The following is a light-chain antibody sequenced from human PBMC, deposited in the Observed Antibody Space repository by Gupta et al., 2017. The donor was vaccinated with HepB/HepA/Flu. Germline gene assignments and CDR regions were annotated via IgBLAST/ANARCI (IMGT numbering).Light chain of an antibody. CDR1: SSDVGGYNF. CDR3: TSYTSSSTYV. V-gene: IGLV2-14*03. J-gene: IGLJ1*01. Sequence: QSALTPPASVSGSPGQSITISCTGISSDVGGYNFVSWYQQHPGKAPKLMIYDVTNRPSGVSNRFSGSKSGNTASLTISGLQAEDEADYYCTSYTSSSTYVFGTGTKVTVL. CDR2: DVT.